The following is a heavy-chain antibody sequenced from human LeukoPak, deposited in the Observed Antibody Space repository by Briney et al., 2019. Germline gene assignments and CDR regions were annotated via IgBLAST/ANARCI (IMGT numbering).Heavy chain of an antibody. D-gene: IGHD2-2*01. CDR2: INHSGST. J-gene: IGHJ6*02. CDR1: GGSFSGYY. V-gene: IGHV4-34*01. Sequence: RPSETLSLTCAVYGGSFSGYYWSWIRQPPGKGLEWIGEINHSGSTNYNPSLKSRVTISVDTSKNQFSLKLSSVTAADTAVYYCARDRDIVVVPASSYYYYGMDVWGQGTTVTVSS. CDR3: ARDRDIVVVPASSYYYYGMDV.